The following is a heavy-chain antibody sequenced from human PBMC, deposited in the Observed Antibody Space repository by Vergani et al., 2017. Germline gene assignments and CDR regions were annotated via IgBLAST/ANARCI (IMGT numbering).Heavy chain of an antibody. D-gene: IGHD3-22*01. CDR3: AGGTSQGTYYYDSSGYDY. J-gene: IGHJ4*01. V-gene: IGHV1-69*13. CDR1: GGTFSSYA. CDR2: IIPIFGTA. Sequence: QVQLVQSGAEVKKPGSSVKVSCKASGGTFSSYAISWVRQAPGQGLEWMGRIIPIFGTANYAQKFQGRVTITADESASTAYMELSSLRSEDTAVYYCAGGTSQGTYYYDSSGYDYWGGGPLVIVSS.